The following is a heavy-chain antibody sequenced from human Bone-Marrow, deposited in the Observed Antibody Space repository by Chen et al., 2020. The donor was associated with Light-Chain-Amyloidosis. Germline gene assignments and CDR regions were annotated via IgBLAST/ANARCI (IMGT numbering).Heavy chain of an antibody. Sequence: QVQLVESGGGVVQPGRSLRLSCAASGLTFRSYGMHGVRQAPGKGLEWVAVISYDGSNKYYADSVKGRFTISRDNSKNTLYLQMNSLRAEDTAVYYCAKDIRKLDAFDIWGQGTMVTVSS. CDR2: ISYDGSNK. J-gene: IGHJ3*02. CDR1: GLTFRSYG. CDR3: AKDIRKLDAFDI. V-gene: IGHV3-30*18.